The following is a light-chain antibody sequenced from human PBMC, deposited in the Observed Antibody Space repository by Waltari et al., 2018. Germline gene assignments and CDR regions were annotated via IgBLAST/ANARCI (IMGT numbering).Light chain of an antibody. V-gene: IGLV2-14*01. CDR3: SSFTTSNTWV. CDR2: EVT. J-gene: IGLJ3*02. CDR1: RSDIGTSAY. Sequence: QSALTQPASVSGSPGQSITISCTGTRSDIGTSAYVCWHQQYPGKAPKVIINEVTNRPSGVSHRCSASKSGNTASLTISGLQAEDEADYYCSSFTTSNTWVFGGGTALTVL.